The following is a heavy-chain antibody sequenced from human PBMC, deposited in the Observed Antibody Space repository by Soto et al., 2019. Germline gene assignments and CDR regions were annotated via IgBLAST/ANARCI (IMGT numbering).Heavy chain of an antibody. CDR1: GFTFSSYS. V-gene: IGHV3-21*01. J-gene: IGHJ4*02. D-gene: IGHD6-19*01. CDR3: ARAAYSCGWYLDY. Sequence: EVQLVESGGGLVKPGGSLRLSCAASGFTFSSYSMNWVRQAPGKGLEWVSSISSSSSYIYYADSVKGRFTISRDNAKNSLYLQMNSLRAEDTAVYYCARAAYSCGWYLDYWGQGTLVTVSS. CDR2: ISSSSSYI.